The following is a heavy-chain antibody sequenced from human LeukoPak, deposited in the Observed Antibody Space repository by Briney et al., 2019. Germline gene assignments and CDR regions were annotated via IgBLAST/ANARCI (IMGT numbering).Heavy chain of an antibody. V-gene: IGHV3-33*01. CDR1: GFTFSSYG. J-gene: IGHJ5*02. CDR2: IWYDGSNK. D-gene: IGHD6-13*01. CDR3: ARGAAAGTYNWFDP. Sequence: GGSLRLSCAASGFTFSSYGMHWVRQAPGKGLEWVAVIWYDGSNKYYADSVKGRLTISRDNSKNTLYLQMNSLRAEDTAVYYCARGAAAGTYNWFDPWGQGTLVTVSS.